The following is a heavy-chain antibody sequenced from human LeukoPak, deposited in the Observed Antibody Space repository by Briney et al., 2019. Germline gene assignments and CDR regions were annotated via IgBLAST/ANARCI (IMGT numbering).Heavy chain of an antibody. CDR2: IYYSGST. V-gene: IGHV4-59*01. CDR1: GGSFSGYY. J-gene: IGHJ4*02. Sequence: PSETLSLTCAVYGGSFSGYYWSWIRQPPGKGLEWIGYIYYSGSTNYNPSLKSRVTISVDTSKNQFSLKLSSVTAADTAVYYCARTSIVGATVFDYWGQGTLVTVSS. CDR3: ARTSIVGATVFDY. D-gene: IGHD1-26*01.